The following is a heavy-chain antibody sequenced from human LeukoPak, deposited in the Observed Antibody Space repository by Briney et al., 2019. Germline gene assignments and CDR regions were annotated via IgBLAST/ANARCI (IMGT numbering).Heavy chain of an antibody. D-gene: IGHD3-22*01. J-gene: IGHJ4*02. CDR1: GGSISSSYW. CDR3: ASGYYYDSSGYKFDY. V-gene: IGHV4-4*02. Sequence: PSETLSLTCAVSGGSISSSYWWSWVRQPPGKGLEWIGEFFHSGSTNYNPSLKSCVTISVDKSRNQFSLKLSSVTAADTAVYYCASGYYYDSSGYKFDYWGQGTLVTVSS. CDR2: FFHSGST.